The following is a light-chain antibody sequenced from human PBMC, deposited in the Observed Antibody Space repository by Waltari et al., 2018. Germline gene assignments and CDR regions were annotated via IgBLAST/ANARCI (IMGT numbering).Light chain of an antibody. CDR3: QQYSYFST. CDR2: RTS. CDR1: ESISTW. Sequence: DIQMTQSPSTLSTSVGDRVTITCRASESISTWVAWYQQKPGQAPKLLIYRTSNLQSGVQPGFSGSGSGTEFTLTIRSLQPGDFATYFCQQYSYFSTFGQGTKLEIK. J-gene: IGKJ2*01. V-gene: IGKV1-5*03.